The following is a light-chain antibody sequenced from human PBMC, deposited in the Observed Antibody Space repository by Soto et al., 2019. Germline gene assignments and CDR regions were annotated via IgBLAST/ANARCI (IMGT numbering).Light chain of an antibody. CDR1: QDITNY. Sequence: DIQMTQSPSSLSASVGDRVTITCQASQDITNYLSWYQQKPGKAPKLLIYGASNLQTGVPSMFSGGGSGTDFTLPIRGLQPEDIATYYCQHYGAFPFTFGPGTKVEI. J-gene: IGKJ3*01. CDR3: QHYGAFPFT. CDR2: GAS. V-gene: IGKV1-33*01.